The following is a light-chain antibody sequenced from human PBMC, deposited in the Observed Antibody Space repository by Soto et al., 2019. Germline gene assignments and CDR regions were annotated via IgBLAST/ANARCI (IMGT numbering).Light chain of an antibody. V-gene: IGLV2-14*01. CDR2: DVS. CDR3: SSYTSSSTRV. J-gene: IGLJ1*01. CDR1: GSDVGGYNF. Sequence: QSALTRPASVSGSPGQSIAISCTGTGSDVGGYNFVSWYQQHPGKAPKLMIYDVSNRPSGVSNRFSGSKSGNTASLTISGLQAEDEADYYCSSYTSSSTRVFGTGTKVTVL.